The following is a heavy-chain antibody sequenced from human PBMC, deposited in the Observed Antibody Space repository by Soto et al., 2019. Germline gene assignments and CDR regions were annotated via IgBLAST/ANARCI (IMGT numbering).Heavy chain of an antibody. J-gene: IGHJ3*02. CDR3: AHREGDVYVWGSYKDAFDM. D-gene: IGHD3-16*01. Sequence: QITLKESGPALVKPTQTLTLTCTFSGFSLNTTAVGVGWIRQPPGKALEWLALIYWDGDKRYSPSLKSRLASNKDTSKNQVVLKRTNMDPVDTATYYCAHREGDVYVWGSYKDAFDMWGRGTMVTVSS. CDR2: IYWDGDK. CDR1: GFSLNTTAVG. V-gene: IGHV2-5*02.